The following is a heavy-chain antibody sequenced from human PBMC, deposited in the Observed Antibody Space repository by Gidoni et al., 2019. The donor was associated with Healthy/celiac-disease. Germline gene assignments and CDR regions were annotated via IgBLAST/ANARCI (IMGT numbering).Heavy chain of an antibody. J-gene: IGHJ3*02. CDR3: ARDGQSTQTFDI. D-gene: IGHD6-19*01. CDR2: ISSSSSYI. CDR1: GFTFSSYS. Sequence: EVQLVESGGGLVKPGGSLRLSCAASGFTFSSYSMNWVRQAPGKGLEWVSSISSSSSYIYYADSVKGRFTISRDKAKNSLYLQMNSLRAEDTAVYYCARDGQSTQTFDIWGQGTMVTVSS. V-gene: IGHV3-21*01.